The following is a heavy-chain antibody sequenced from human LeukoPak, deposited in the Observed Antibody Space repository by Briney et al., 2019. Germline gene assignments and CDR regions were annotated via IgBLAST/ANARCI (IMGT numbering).Heavy chain of an antibody. V-gene: IGHV5-51*01. D-gene: IGHD2-21*02. CDR1: GYSFTSYW. CDR2: IYPGDSDT. CDR3: ARPLAYCGGDCYSDY. Sequence: GESLKVSCKGSGYSFTSYWIGWVRQMPGKGLGWMGIIYPGDSDTRYSPSFQGQVTISADKSISTAYLQWSSLKASDTAMYYCARPLAYCGGDCYSDYWGQGTLVTVSS. J-gene: IGHJ4*02.